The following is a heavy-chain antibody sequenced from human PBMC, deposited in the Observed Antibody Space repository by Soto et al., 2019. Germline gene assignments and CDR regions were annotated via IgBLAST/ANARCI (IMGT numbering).Heavy chain of an antibody. Sequence: QVQLVQSGAEVKKPGASVKVSCKASGYSFTSHGISWVRQAPGQGLEWMGWISGNSGDTNYAQKHQGRVTVTPDTSTSTAYMELRSLRSEDTAVYYCARMVRGSNIDYYPYIDVWGKGTTVTVSS. J-gene: IGHJ6*03. CDR3: ARMVRGSNIDYYPYIDV. D-gene: IGHD3-10*01. V-gene: IGHV1-18*01. CDR1: GYSFTSHG. CDR2: ISGNSGDT.